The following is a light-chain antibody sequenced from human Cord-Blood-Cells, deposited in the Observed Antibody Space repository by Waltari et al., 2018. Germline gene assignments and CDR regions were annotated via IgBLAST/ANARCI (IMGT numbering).Light chain of an antibody. CDR2: LGS. J-gene: IGKJ1*01. V-gene: IGKV2-28*01. Sequence: DTVMTQSPLSLPVTPGEPASISCRSSQSLLHSNGYNYLDWYLQKPGQSPQLLIYLGSNRDSGVPDRFSGSGSGTDFTLKISRVEAEDVGVYYCMQALQTPWTFGQGTKVEIK. CDR3: MQALQTPWT. CDR1: QSLLHSNGYNY.